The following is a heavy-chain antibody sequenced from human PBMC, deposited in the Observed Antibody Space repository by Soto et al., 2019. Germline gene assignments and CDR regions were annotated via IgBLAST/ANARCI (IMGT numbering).Heavy chain of an antibody. V-gene: IGHV1-8*01. J-gene: IGHJ4*02. Sequence: GASVKVSCKASGYTFTSYDINWVRQATGQGLEWMGWMNPNSGNTGYAQKFQGRVTMTRNTSISTAYMELSSLRSEDTAVYYCARGRVSSGWYNYWGQGTLVTVSS. D-gene: IGHD6-19*01. CDR3: ARGRVSSGWYNY. CDR2: MNPNSGNT. CDR1: GYTFTSYD.